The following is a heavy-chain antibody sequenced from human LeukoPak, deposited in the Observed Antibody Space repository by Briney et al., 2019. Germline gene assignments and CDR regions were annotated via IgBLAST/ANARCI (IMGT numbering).Heavy chain of an antibody. CDR1: GVSISSSSYY. J-gene: IGHJ4*02. V-gene: IGHV4-39*07. CDR3: ASDSAHYFDY. CDR2: IYYSGST. Sequence: TASETLSLTCTVSGVSISSSSYYWGWIRQPPGKGLEWIGSIYYSGSTYYNPSLKSRVTISVDKSKNQFSLKLRSVTAANTAVYYCASDSAHYFDYWGQGTLVTVSS.